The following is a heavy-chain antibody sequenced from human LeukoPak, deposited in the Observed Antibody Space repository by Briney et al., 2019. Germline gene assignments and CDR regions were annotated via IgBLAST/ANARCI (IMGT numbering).Heavy chain of an antibody. Sequence: SQTLSLTCTVSGGSISSSSYYWSWIRQPAGKGLEWIGHIYTRGSTNYNPSLKSRVTISVDTSKNQFSLKLSSVSAADTAVYYCARGTRARYYFDYWGQGSLVTVSS. CDR1: GGSISSSSYY. CDR3: ARGTRARYYFDY. V-gene: IGHV4-61*09. CDR2: IYTRGST. J-gene: IGHJ4*02.